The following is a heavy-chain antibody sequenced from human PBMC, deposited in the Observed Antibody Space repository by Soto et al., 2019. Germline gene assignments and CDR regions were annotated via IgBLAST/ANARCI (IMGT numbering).Heavy chain of an antibody. J-gene: IGHJ3*02. CDR2: ISAYNGNT. CDR3: ARDSSGYLDAFDI. Sequence: SVKVSFKASGYTFASYGIIWVRQAPGQGLEWMGWISAYNGNTNYAQKLQGRVTMTTDTSTSTAYMELRSLRSDDTAVYYCARDSSGYLDAFDIWGQGTMVTVSS. V-gene: IGHV1-18*01. CDR1: GYTFASYG. D-gene: IGHD3-22*01.